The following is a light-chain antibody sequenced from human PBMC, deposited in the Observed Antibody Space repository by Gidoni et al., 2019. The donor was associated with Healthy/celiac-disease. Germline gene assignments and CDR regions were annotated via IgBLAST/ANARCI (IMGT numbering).Light chain of an antibody. Sequence: DIQMTQSPSSLSASVGDRVTITCRASQSISSYLNWYLQKPGKAPKLLIYAASSLQSGVPSRFSGSGSGTDFTPTISSLQPEDFATYYCQQSYSTPQTFGQGTKVEIK. CDR2: AAS. J-gene: IGKJ1*01. CDR1: QSISSY. V-gene: IGKV1-39*01. CDR3: QQSYSTPQT.